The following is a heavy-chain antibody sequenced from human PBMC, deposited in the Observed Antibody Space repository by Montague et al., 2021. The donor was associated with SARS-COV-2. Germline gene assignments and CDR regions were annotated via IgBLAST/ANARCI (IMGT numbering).Heavy chain of an antibody. D-gene: IGHD3-10*01. V-gene: IGHV4-4*02. Sequence: SETLSLTCAVSGDSIGNGHWWSWVRQPPGKGLGWIGEVYHTGSTNYNPSLKSRVTISVDMSDDQFSLRVTSVTAADTAVYYCARLGGSGSYLAFDYWGQGTLVAVSS. J-gene: IGHJ4*02. CDR2: VYHTGST. CDR1: GDSIGNGHW. CDR3: ARLGGSGSYLAFDY.